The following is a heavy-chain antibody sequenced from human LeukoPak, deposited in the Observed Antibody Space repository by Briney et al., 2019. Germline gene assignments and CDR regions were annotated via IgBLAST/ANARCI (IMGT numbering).Heavy chain of an antibody. Sequence: GASVKVSCKTSADTFSSYAISWLRQAPGQGLEWMGGIIPLFGTANYAQHFQGRVTITTDESTSTAYMELSSLRSEDTAVYYCARGPSGDYFDYWGQGTLVTVSS. CDR3: ARGPSGDYFDY. CDR2: IIPLFGTA. D-gene: IGHD4-17*01. CDR1: ADTFSSYA. V-gene: IGHV1-69*05. J-gene: IGHJ4*02.